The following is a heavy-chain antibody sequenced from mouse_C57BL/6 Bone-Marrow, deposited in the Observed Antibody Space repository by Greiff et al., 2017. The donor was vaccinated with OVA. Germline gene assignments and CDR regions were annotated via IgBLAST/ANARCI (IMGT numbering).Heavy chain of an antibody. CDR2: IYPGSGST. J-gene: IGHJ3*01. Sequence: QVQLQQSGAELVKPGASVKMSCKASGYTFTSYWITWVKQRPGQGLEWIGDIYPGSGSTNYNEKFKSKATLTVDTSSSTAYMQLSSLTSEDSAVYYCARPRCYGSSPAWFAYWGQGTLVTVSA. V-gene: IGHV1-55*01. CDR3: ARPRCYGSSPAWFAY. D-gene: IGHD1-1*01. CDR1: GYTFTSYW.